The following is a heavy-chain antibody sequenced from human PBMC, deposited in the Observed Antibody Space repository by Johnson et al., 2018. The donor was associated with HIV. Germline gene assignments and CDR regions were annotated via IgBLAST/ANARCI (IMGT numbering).Heavy chain of an antibody. CDR2: ITGAGSRT. J-gene: IGHJ3*01. D-gene: IGHD3-3*01. CDR3: VSTSCTVARCLGYYPFDV. CDR1: GFTFSAHS. Sequence: VQLVESGGGLVQPGGSLRLSCGASGFTFSAHSMQWVRRAPGKGLVWVTRITGAGSRTRYAASVTGRSTIAKDNAKKKRFLEMKSLGAEDTAVYYCVSTSCTVARCLGYYPFDVWGQGTMVTVSS. V-gene: IGHV3-74*01.